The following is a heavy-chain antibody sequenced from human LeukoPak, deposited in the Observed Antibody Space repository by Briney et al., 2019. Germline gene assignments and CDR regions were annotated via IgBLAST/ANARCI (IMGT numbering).Heavy chain of an antibody. Sequence: SETLSLTCAVSGGSISSSNWWSWVRQPPGKGLEWIGEIYHSGSTNYNPSLKSRVTISVDKSKNQFSLKLSSVTAADTAIYYCARDFSSSSTVYYYYYMDVWGKGTTVTVSS. CDR1: GGSISSSNW. D-gene: IGHD6-6*01. J-gene: IGHJ6*03. CDR3: ARDFSSSSTVYYYYYMDV. CDR2: IYHSGST. V-gene: IGHV4-4*02.